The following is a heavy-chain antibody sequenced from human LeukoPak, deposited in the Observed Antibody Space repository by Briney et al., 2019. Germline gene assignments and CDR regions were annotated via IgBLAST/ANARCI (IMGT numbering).Heavy chain of an antibody. CDR1: GGSISSGGYS. D-gene: IGHD2-2*02. CDR2: IYHGGST. Sequence: PSQTLSLTCAVSGGSISSGGYSWSWIRQPPGKGLEWIGYIYHGGSTYYNPSLKSRVTISVDRSKNQFSLKLSSVTAADTAVYYCASFGPGYCSSTSCHNNDYWGQGTLVTVSS. CDR3: ASFGPGYCSSTSCHNNDY. J-gene: IGHJ4*02. V-gene: IGHV4-30-2*01.